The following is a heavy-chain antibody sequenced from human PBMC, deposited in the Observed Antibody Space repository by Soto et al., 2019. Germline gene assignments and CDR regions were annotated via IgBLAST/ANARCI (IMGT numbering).Heavy chain of an antibody. Sequence: QVQLQESGPGLVKPSQTLSLTCTVSGGSISSGGYYWSWIRQHPGKGLEWIGYIYYSGSTYYNPSLKSRVTISVDTSKNQFSLKLSSVTAADTAVYYCARDGEYYYDSSGYYLARVRHNWFDPWGQGTLVTVSS. CDR1: GGSISSGGYY. V-gene: IGHV4-31*03. D-gene: IGHD3-22*01. CDR3: ARDGEYYYDSSGYYLARVRHNWFDP. CDR2: IYYSGST. J-gene: IGHJ5*02.